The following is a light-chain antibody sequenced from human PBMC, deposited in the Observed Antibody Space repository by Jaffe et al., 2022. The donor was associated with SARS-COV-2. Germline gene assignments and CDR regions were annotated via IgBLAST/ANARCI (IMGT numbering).Light chain of an antibody. J-gene: IGLJ2*01. Sequence: QSALTQPASVSGSPGQSITISCTGSNSDIGGYRYVSWYQQLPGKAPKVIIYEVTHRPSGVSDRFSASKSGNTASLTISGLQTEDEADYYCSSYTSLNISVLFGGGTKLTVL. CDR1: NSDIGGYRY. CDR2: EVT. CDR3: SSYTSLNISVL. V-gene: IGLV2-14*01.